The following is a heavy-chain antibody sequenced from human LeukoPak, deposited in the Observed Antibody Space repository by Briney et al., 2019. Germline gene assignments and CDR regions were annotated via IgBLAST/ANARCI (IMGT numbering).Heavy chain of an antibody. V-gene: IGHV4-34*01. CDR1: GGSFSGYY. J-gene: IGHJ4*02. D-gene: IGHD5-18*01. CDR2: INHSGST. Sequence: PSETLSLTCAVYGGSFSGYYWSWIRQPPGKGLEWIGEINHSGSTNYNPSPKSRVTISVDTSKNQFSLKLSSVTAADTAVYYCARVITTGYSYGYSYWGQGTLVTVSS. CDR3: ARVITTGYSYGYSY.